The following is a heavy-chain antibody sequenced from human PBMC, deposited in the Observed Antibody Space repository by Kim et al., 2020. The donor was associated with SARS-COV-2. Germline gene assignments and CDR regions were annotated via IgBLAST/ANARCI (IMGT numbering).Heavy chain of an antibody. Sequence: SETLSLTCTVSGGSISSGSYYWSWIRQPAGKGLEWIGRIYTSGSTNYNPSLKSRVTISVDTSKNQFSLKLSSVTAADTAVYYCAREGGVFRGVSLDYWGQGTLVTVSS. CDR2: IYTSGST. D-gene: IGHD3-10*01. CDR3: AREGGVFRGVSLDY. V-gene: IGHV4-61*02. J-gene: IGHJ4*02. CDR1: GGSISSGSYY.